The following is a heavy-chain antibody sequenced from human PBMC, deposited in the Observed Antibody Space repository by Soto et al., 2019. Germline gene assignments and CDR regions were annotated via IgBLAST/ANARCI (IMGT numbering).Heavy chain of an antibody. CDR1: GFSLTTSGVG. CDR2: IYWDDDK. V-gene: IGHV2-5*02. J-gene: IGHJ4*02. CDR3: AHRLTLNSDWNYGRFDF. D-gene: IGHD1-7*01. Sequence: QITLKESGPTLVKPTQTLTLTCTFSGFSLTTSGVGVGWIRQPPGKALQWLALIYWDDDKRYCPSLKSRITINKDTSKIQLVLTMTNMDPVDTATYFCAHRLTLNSDWNYGRFDFWGQGTLVTVSS.